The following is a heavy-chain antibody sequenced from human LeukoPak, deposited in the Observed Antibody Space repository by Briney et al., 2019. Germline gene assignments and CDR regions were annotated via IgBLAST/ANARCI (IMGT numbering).Heavy chain of an antibody. D-gene: IGHD6-19*01. V-gene: IGHV3-23*01. CDR3: AKSYSSGWNYFDY. Sequence: KTGGSLRLSCAASGFTFSSYAMSWVRQAPGKGLEWVSAISGSGGSTYYADFVKGRFTISRDNSKNTLYLQMNSLRAEDTAVYYCAKSYSSGWNYFDYWGQGTLVTVSS. J-gene: IGHJ4*02. CDR2: ISGSGGST. CDR1: GFTFSSYA.